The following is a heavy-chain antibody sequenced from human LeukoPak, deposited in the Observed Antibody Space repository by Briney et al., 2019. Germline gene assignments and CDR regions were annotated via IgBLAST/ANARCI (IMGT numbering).Heavy chain of an antibody. J-gene: IGHJ4*02. D-gene: IGHD1-26*01. CDR1: GFIFSNHG. CDR3: AKDVPATTIRPNYFDY. CDR2: ISYDGRKN. Sequence: GGSLRLSCAVSGFIFSNHGMHWVRQAPGKGLEWLSVISYDGRKNYYADSVKGRFTISRDNSKDTLYLQMNSLRAEDTAVYYCAKDVPATTIRPNYFDYWGQGTLVTVSS. V-gene: IGHV3-33*05.